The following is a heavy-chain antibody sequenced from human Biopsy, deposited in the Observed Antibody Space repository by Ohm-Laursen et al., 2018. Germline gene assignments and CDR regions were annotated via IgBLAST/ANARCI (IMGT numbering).Heavy chain of an antibody. Sequence: GASVKASCQPSAVTFATYVFGWVRQAPGQGLEWMGGRIPYFNTIYYARNFQDRAVITADRPARTTDMQLSGLRPDDTAVYYCVGGQRGPPIGVTVPGDAFDLWGPGTMVTVSP. CDR3: VGGQRGPPIGVTVPGDAFDL. CDR1: AVTFATYV. J-gene: IGHJ3*01. V-gene: IGHV1-69*13. CDR2: RIPYFNTI. D-gene: IGHD2/OR15-2a*01.